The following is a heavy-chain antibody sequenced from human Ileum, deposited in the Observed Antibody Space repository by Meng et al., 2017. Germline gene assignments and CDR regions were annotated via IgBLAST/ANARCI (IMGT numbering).Heavy chain of an antibody. J-gene: IGHJ3*01. CDR1: GFTFSGFW. D-gene: IGHD2-15*01. CDR3: VRGGGSFDF. Sequence: GESLKISCAASGFTFSGFWMSWIRQAPGKGLEWVANIKQDASYTYYVDSVRGRFTISRDNAKDSLYLQMNSLRVEDTAVYYCVRGGGSFDFWGQGTLVTVSS. CDR2: IKQDASYT. V-gene: IGHV3-7*01.